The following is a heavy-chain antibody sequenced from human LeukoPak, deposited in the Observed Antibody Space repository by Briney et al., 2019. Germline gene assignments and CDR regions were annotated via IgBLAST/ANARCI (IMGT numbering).Heavy chain of an antibody. CDR2: IYHSGST. D-gene: IGHD6-19*01. J-gene: IGHJ4*02. V-gene: IGHV4-4*02. CDR1: GGSISSASW. CDR3: ASRIAVAGKDFDY. Sequence: SGTRSLTCAVSGGSISSASWWSWVRQPPGKGLEWIGSIYHSGSTYYNPSLKSRVTISVDTSKNQFSLKLSSVTAADTAVYYCASRIAVAGKDFDYWGQGTLVTVSS.